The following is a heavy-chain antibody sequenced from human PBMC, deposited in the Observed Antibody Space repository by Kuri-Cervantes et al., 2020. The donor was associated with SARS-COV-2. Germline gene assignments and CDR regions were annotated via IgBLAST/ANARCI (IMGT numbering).Heavy chain of an antibody. CDR2: IIPIFGTA. V-gene: IGHV1-69*06. J-gene: IGHJ5*02. Sequence: SVRVSCKASGGTFSSYTISWVRQAPGQGLEWMGGIIPIFGTANYAQKFQGRVTITADKSTSTAYMELSSLRSEDTAVYYCAREDYGFWSGYSTEEKYNPFDPWGQGTLVTVSS. D-gene: IGHD3-3*01. CDR1: GGTFSSYT. CDR3: AREDYGFWSGYSTEEKYNPFDP.